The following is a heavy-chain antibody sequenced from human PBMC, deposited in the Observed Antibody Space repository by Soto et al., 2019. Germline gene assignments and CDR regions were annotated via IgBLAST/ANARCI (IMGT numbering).Heavy chain of an antibody. CDR3: AKTANGWFSAFDI. D-gene: IGHD6-19*01. CDR1: GFNFSNAW. CDR2: ISGSGGTT. V-gene: IGHV3-23*01. J-gene: IGHJ3*02. Sequence: PGGSLRLSCAASGFNFSNAWMSWVRQAPGKGLEWVSAISGSGGTTYYADSVKGRFTFSRDNSKNTLYLQMNSLRAEDTAVYYCAKTANGWFSAFDIWGQGTMVTVSS.